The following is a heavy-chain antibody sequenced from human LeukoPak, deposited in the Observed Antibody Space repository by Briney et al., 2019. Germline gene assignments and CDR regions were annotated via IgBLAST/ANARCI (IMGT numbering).Heavy chain of an antibody. CDR1: GFTFSSNA. J-gene: IGHJ4*02. Sequence: GGSLRLSCAASGFTFSSNAMSWVRQAPGKGLEWVSGINYSGGSTYYADSVKGRSTISRDNSKNTLYLQMNNLRAEDTAVYYCSRLIAARTPYYFDYWGQGTLVTVSS. CDR3: SRLIAARTPYYFDY. CDR2: INYSGGST. V-gene: IGHV3-23*01. D-gene: IGHD6-6*01.